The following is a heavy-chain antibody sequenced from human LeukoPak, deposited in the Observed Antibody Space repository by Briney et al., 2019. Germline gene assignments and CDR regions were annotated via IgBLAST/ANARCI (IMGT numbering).Heavy chain of an antibody. CDR2: ISGSGGST. Sequence: GGSLRLSCAASGFTFSSYAISWVRQAPGKGLEWVSAISGSGGSTFYADSVKGRFTISRDNSKNTLYLQMNSLRAEDTAVYYCARDLASYGMDVWGHGTTVTVSS. CDR1: GFTFSSYA. J-gene: IGHJ6*02. V-gene: IGHV3-23*01. CDR3: ARDLASYGMDV.